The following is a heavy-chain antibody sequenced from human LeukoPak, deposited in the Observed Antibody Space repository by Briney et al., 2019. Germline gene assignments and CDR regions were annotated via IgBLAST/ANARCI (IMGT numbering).Heavy chain of an antibody. J-gene: IGHJ3*02. CDR3: ARYLHIGYQNDAFDI. D-gene: IGHD2-2*01. CDR1: GYSFTSYW. V-gene: IGHV5-51*01. CDR2: IYPGDSDT. Sequence: GESLKISRRGSGYSFTSYWIGWVRQMPGKGLEWMGIIYPGDSDTRYSPSSQGQVTISADKSISTAYLQWSSLKASDTAMYYCARYLHIGYQNDAFDIWGQGTMVTVSS.